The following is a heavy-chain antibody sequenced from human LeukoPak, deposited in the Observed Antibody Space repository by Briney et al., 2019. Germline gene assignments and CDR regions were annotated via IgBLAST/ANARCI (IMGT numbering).Heavy chain of an antibody. J-gene: IGHJ4*02. CDR1: GYTFTSYD. V-gene: IGHV1-8*01. CDR3: ARAPWEVLDNFDY. Sequence: ASVKVSCKASGYTFTSYDINWVRQATGQGLEWMGRMNPNSGNTGYAQKFQGRVTMTRNTSISTAYMELSSLRSEDTAVYYCARAPWEVLDNFDYWGQGTLVTVSS. CDR2: MNPNSGNT. D-gene: IGHD1-26*01.